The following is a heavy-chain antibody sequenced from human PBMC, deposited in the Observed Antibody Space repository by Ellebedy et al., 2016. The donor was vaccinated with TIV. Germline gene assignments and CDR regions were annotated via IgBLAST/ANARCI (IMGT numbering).Heavy chain of an antibody. V-gene: IGHV1-2*02. CDR2: INPESGDT. D-gene: IGHD6-6*01. J-gene: IGHJ4*02. CDR3: ARGSAIGGSSTFAFHF. CDR1: GYTFTSYY. Sequence: ASVKVSCXASGYTFTSYYIHWVRQAPGQGPEWVGWINPESGDTEYAQKFQGRVTMTRDTSISTAYMDLSSLRSDDTALYFCARGSAIGGSSTFAFHFWGQGTLVPVSS.